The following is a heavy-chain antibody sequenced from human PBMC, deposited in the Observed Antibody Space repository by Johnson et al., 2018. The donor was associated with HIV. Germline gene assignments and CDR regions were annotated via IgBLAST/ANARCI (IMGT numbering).Heavy chain of an antibody. D-gene: IGHD4-17*01. J-gene: IGHJ3*01. CDR2: IRYDGSNK. CDR3: ARDATPWGGAYVGYAFDL. Sequence: QVQLVESGGGVVQPGGSLRLSCAASGFTFSSYGMHWVRQAPGKGLEWVAFIRYDGSNKSYADSVKGRFTISRDNTKNSLHLQMNSLRAEDTAVYYCARDATPWGGAYVGYAFDLWGQGTMVAVSS. CDR1: GFTFSSYG. V-gene: IGHV3-30*02.